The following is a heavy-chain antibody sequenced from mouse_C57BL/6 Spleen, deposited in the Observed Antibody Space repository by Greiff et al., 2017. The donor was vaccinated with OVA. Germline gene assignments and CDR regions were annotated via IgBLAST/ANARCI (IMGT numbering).Heavy chain of an antibody. J-gene: IGHJ2*01. Sequence: EVQLQQSVAELVRPGASVKLSCTASGFNIKNTYMPWVKQRPEQGLEWIGRIGPANGNTKYAPKFQGKATIPADTSSNTAYLQLSSLTSEDTAIYYCASLGLYYFDYWGQGTTLTVSS. CDR2: IGPANGNT. V-gene: IGHV14-3*01. CDR1: GFNIKNTY. D-gene: IGHD3-1*01. CDR3: ASLGLYYFDY.